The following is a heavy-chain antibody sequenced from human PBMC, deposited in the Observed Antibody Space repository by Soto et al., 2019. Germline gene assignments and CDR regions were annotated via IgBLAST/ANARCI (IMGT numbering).Heavy chain of an antibody. V-gene: IGHV3-23*01. CDR3: AKRITMVRGVYYYYYMDV. Sequence: GGSLRLSCAASGFTCSSYSMNWVRQAPGKGLEWVSSISSSSGSIYYADSVKGRFTISRDNSKNTLYLQMNSLRAEDTAVYYCAKRITMVRGVYYYYYMDVWGKGTTVTVS. J-gene: IGHJ6*03. D-gene: IGHD3-10*01. CDR2: ISSSSGSI. CDR1: GFTCSSYS.